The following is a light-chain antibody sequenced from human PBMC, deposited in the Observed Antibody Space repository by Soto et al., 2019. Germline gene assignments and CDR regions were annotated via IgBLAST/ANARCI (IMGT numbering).Light chain of an antibody. CDR2: DAS. CDR3: QQLNT. Sequence: EIVLTQSQATLSLSPGERATLSCRASQSVSSYLAWYQQKPGQAPRLLIYDASNRATGIPARFSGSGSGTDFTLTISSLEPEDFAVYYCQQLNTFGGGTKV. CDR1: QSVSSY. J-gene: IGKJ4*01. V-gene: IGKV3-11*01.